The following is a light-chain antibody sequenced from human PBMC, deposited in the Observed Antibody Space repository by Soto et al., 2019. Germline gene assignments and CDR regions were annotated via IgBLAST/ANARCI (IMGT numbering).Light chain of an antibody. CDR3: NSYTTSSTYV. J-gene: IGLJ1*01. Sequence: QSVLTQPASVSGSPGQSITISCTGTNSDIGAYNRVSWYQKYPGKAPKLMIYDVSNRPSGVSNRFSGSKSGNSASLTISGLQAGDEADYYCNSYTTSSTYVFGTGTKVTVL. V-gene: IGLV2-14*01. CDR1: NSDIGAYNR. CDR2: DVS.